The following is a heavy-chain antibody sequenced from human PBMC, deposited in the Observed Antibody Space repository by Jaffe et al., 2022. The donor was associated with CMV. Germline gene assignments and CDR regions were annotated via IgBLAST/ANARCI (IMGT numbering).Heavy chain of an antibody. J-gene: IGHJ6*02. V-gene: IGHV4-34*01. D-gene: IGHD4-4*01. Sequence: QVQLQQWGAGLLKPSETLSLTCAVYGGSFSGYYWSWIRQPPGKGLEWIGEINHSGSTNYNPSLKSRVTISVDTSKNQFSLKLSSVTAADTAVYYCAGATVTTPLYYYYGMDVWGQGTTVTVSS. CDR1: GGSFSGYY. CDR3: AGATVTTPLYYYYGMDV. CDR2: INHSGST.